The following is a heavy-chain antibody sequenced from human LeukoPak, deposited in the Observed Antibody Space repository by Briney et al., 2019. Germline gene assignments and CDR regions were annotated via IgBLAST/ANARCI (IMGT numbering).Heavy chain of an antibody. CDR3: ARVERVGAKAGFDY. CDR2: INHSGST. J-gene: IGHJ4*02. Sequence: SETLSLTCSVYGVSFSGYCWSWIRQPPGKGLKWIGEINHSGSTNYNPSLKSRVSISVDTSRNQFSLKRSSVTSADTAIYCGARVERVGAKAGFDYWGQGTLVTVSS. CDR1: GVSFSGYC. D-gene: IGHD1-26*01. V-gene: IGHV4-34*01.